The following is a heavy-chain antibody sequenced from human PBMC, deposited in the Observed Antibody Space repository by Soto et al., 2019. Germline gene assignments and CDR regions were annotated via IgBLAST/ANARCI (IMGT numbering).Heavy chain of an antibody. CDR3: ARGVVPAAKNWFDT. J-gene: IGHJ5*02. CDR2: INSDGSST. CDR1: GFTFSSYW. Sequence: PGGSLRLSCAASGFTFSSYWMHWVRQAPGKGLVWVSRINSDGSSTSYADSVKGRFTISRDNAKNTLYLQMNSLRAEDTAVYYCARGVVPAAKNWFDTWGQGTLVTLSS. D-gene: IGHD2-2*01. V-gene: IGHV3-74*01.